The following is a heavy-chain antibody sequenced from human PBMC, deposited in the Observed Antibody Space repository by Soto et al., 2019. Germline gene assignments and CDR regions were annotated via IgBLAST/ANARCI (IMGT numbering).Heavy chain of an antibody. V-gene: IGHV3-30*18. CDR2: ISYDGSNK. CDR1: GFTFSSYG. J-gene: IGHJ4*02. CDR3: AKDRAGGSGAMGY. D-gene: IGHD6-19*01. Sequence: QVQLVESGGGVVQPGRSLRLSCAASGFTFSSYGMHWVRQAPGKGLEWVAVISYDGSNKYYADSVKGRFTISRDNSKNTLYLQMNSLRAEDPAVYYCAKDRAGGSGAMGYWGQGTLVTVSS.